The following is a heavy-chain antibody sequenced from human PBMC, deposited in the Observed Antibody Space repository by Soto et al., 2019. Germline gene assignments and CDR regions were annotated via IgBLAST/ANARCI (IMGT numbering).Heavy chain of an antibody. J-gene: IGHJ4*02. CDR2: IYWDDDK. Sequence: QITLKESGPTVVKPTEPLTLTCTFSGFSLTTSGVGVGWVRQSPGKAPERLALIYWDDDKRYSTSLTSRLTITTDTSKNLVVLTRAIVDPADTAIYYCAHRVLRTVFGLVTTTAIYFDFWGQGTPVVVSS. D-gene: IGHD3-3*01. CDR3: AHRVLRTVFGLVTTTAIYFDF. CDR1: GFSLTTSGVG. V-gene: IGHV2-5*02.